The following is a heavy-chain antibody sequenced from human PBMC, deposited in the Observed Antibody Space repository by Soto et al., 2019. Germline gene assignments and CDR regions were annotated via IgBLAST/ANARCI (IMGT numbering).Heavy chain of an antibody. CDR1: GYTFTSYY. V-gene: IGHV1-46*01. CDR2: INPSGGST. Sequence: ASVKVSCKAAGYTFTSYYMHWVRQAPGQGLEWMGIINPSGGSTSYAQKFQGRVTMTRDTSTSTVYMELSSLRSEDTAVYYCARPSQILTGWSDAYDIWGQGTMVTVSS. CDR3: ARPSQILTGWSDAYDI. J-gene: IGHJ3*02. D-gene: IGHD3-9*01.